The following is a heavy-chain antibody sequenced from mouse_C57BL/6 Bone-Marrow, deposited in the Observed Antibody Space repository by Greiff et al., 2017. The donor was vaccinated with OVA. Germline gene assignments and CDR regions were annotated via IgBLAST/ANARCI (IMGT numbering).Heavy chain of an antibody. V-gene: IGHV10-1*01. CDR3: VRHSNYSFAY. J-gene: IGHJ3*01. D-gene: IGHD2-5*01. CDR2: IRSKSNNYAT. Sequence: EVKLQESGGGLVQPKGSLKLSCAASGFSFNTYAMNWVRQAPGKGLEWVARIRSKSNNYATYYADSVKDRFTISRDDSESMLYLQMNNLKTEDTAMYYCVRHSNYSFAYWGQGTLVTVSA. CDR1: GFSFNTYA.